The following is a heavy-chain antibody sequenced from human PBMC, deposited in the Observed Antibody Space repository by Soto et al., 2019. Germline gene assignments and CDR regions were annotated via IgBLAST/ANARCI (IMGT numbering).Heavy chain of an antibody. CDR2: ISGSGGST. CDR1: GFTFSSYA. J-gene: IGHJ5*01. V-gene: IGHV3-23*01. D-gene: IGHD1-1*01. Sequence: GGSLRLSCAASGFTFSSYAMSWVRQVSGKGLEWVSSISGSGGSTYYADSVKGRFTISRDNSKNTLSLLMNSLTAEDTAVYYCAKDRTSAGTTVRFDPWGQGTLVTVSS. CDR3: AKDRTSAGTTVRFDP.